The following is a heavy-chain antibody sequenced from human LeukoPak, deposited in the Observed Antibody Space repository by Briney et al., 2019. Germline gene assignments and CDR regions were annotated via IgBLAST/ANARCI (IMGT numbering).Heavy chain of an antibody. CDR2: IWYGGSNK. D-gene: IGHD3-16*01. V-gene: IGHV3-33*02. CDR1: GFTFSSHG. CDR3: ARWGPDKRFDY. Sequence: GGSLRLSCTASGFTFSSHGMHWVRQAPGKGLEWVAVIWYGGSNKYYGDSAKGRFTISRDNSKNTLFLQMNSLRAEDTAVYYCARWGPDKRFDYWGQGAPVTVSP. J-gene: IGHJ4*02.